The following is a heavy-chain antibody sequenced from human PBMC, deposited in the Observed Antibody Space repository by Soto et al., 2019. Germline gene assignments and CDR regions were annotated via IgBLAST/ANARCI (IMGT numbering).Heavy chain of an antibody. V-gene: IGHV4-39*01. Sequence: PSETLSLTCTVSGGSISSSSYYWGWIRQPPGKGLEWIGSIYYSGSTYYNPSLKSRVTISVDTSKNQFSLKLSSVTAADTAVYYCARLRLIWFGELQSPDYFDYWGQGTLVTVSS. CDR1: GGSISSSSYY. CDR3: ARLRLIWFGELQSPDYFDY. D-gene: IGHD3-10*01. CDR2: IYYSGST. J-gene: IGHJ4*02.